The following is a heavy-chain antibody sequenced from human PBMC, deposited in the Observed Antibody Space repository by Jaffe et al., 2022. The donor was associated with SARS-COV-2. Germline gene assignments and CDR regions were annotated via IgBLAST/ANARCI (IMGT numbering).Heavy chain of an antibody. V-gene: IGHV3-23*01. CDR3: AKGPGSGTYPWNFDF. J-gene: IGHJ4*02. CDR2: ISGSGGST. Sequence: DVQVLESGGGLVQRGGSLRLSCAASGFTFSSYAMSWVRQAPGKGLEWVSSISGSGGSTQNADSVKGRFTISRDNAKNTLFLQMNSLRAEDTAVYYCAKGPGSGTYPWNFDFWGQGTLVTVSS. CDR1: GFTFSSYA. D-gene: IGHD1-26*01.